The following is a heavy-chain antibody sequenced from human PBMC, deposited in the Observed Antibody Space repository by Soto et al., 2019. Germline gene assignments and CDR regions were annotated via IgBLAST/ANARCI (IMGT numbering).Heavy chain of an antibody. CDR1: GYSISNGYY. CDR2: IYHSGST. D-gene: IGHD2-15*01. Sequence: LSLTCTASGYSISNGYYWGWIRQTPGKGLEWIGSIYHSGSTYYNPSLKSRVTISVDTFRNQFSLKLSSVTAADTAVYYCARAPYCSGGTCSLDNWFDPWGQGTLVTVSS. V-gene: IGHV4-38-2*02. J-gene: IGHJ5*02. CDR3: ARAPYCSGGTCSLDNWFDP.